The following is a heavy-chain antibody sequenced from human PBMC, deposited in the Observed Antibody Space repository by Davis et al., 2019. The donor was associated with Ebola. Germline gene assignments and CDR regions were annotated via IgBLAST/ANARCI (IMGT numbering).Heavy chain of an antibody. D-gene: IGHD2-2*01. CDR3: AREWGYQPNAMDV. J-gene: IGHJ6*02. V-gene: IGHV4-4*07. CDR2: IYSSGST. CDR1: GGSISRYY. Sequence: PSETLSLTCNVSGGSISRYYWSWTRQPAGKGLEWIGRIYSSGSTNYNPSFKSRVTMSVDTSKNQFSLKLRSVTAADTAVYYCAREWGYQPNAMDVWGQGTTVTVSS.